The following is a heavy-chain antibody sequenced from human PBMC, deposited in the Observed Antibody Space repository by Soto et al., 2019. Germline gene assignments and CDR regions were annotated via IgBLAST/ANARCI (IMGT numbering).Heavy chain of an antibody. Sequence: GSLRLSCAASGFTFSRYWMNWVRQAPGKGLEWVANIKQDGTEKNYVDSVKGRFTISRDNARKSLYLQMDSLRAEDTAVYFCARGDTPMIAGMDSFDIWGQGTMVTVSS. CDR1: GFTFSRYW. CDR2: IKQDGTEK. D-gene: IGHD5-18*01. V-gene: IGHV3-7*01. CDR3: ARGDTPMIAGMDSFDI. J-gene: IGHJ3*02.